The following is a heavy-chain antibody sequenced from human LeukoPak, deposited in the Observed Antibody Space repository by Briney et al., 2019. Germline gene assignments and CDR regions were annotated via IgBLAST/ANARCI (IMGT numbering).Heavy chain of an antibody. CDR3: ARVEGGYGSGRRENYYYYYMDV. CDR2: IYYSGST. J-gene: IGHJ6*03. V-gene: IGHV4-61*05. Sequence: SETLSLTCTVSGGSISSSSYYWGWIRQPPGKGLEWIGYIYYSGSTNYNPSLKSRVTISVDTSKNQFSLKLNSVTAADTAVYYCARVEGGYGSGRRENYYYYYMDVWGKGTTVTISS. CDR1: GGSISSSSYY. D-gene: IGHD3-10*01.